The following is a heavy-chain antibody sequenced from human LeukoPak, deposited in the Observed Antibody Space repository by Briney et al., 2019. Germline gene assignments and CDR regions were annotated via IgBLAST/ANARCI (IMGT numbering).Heavy chain of an antibody. J-gene: IGHJ3*02. CDR3: ARDGYYGSGSYYKDAFDI. CDR2: IIPIFGTA. CDR1: GGTFSSYA. D-gene: IGHD3-10*01. V-gene: IGHV1-69*13. Sequence: GASVKVSCKASGGTFSSYAISWVRQAPGQGLEWMGGIIPIFGTANYAQKFQGRVTITADESTSTAYMELSSLRSEDTAVYYCARDGYYGSGSYYKDAFDIWGQGTMVTVSS.